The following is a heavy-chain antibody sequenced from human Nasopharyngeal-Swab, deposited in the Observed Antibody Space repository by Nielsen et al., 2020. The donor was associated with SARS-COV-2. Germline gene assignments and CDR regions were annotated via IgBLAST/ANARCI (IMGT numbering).Heavy chain of an antibody. CDR3: ARDEEPKMYYYDSSGSYSRY. Sequence: ASVKVSCKASGYTFTGFYVHWVRQAPGQGLECLGRNNPSNGDTIYAQKFQGSVTMTRDTSVNTVYLEVNWLGPGDTAVYFCARDEEPKMYYYDSSGSYSRYWGQGTLVTVSS. V-gene: IGHV1-2*06. D-gene: IGHD3-22*01. CDR1: GYTFTGFY. CDR2: NNPSNGDT. J-gene: IGHJ4*02.